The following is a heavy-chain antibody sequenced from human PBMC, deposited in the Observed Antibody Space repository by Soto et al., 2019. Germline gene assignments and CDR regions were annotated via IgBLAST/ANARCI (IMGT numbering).Heavy chain of an antibody. V-gene: IGHV3-23*01. CDR1: GFTFSSYA. J-gene: IGHJ4*02. Sequence: EVQLLESGGGSVQPGGSLRLSCAASGFTFSSYAMSWVRQAPGKGLEWVSAISGSGGSTYYADSVKGRFTISRDNSKNTLYLQMNSLRAEDTAVYYCAKSGTYSSGWYDYWGQGTLVTVSS. D-gene: IGHD6-19*01. CDR3: AKSGTYSSGWYDY. CDR2: ISGSGGST.